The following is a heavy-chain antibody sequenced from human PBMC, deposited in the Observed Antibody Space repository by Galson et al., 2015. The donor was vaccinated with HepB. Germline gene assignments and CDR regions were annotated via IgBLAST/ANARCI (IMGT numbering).Heavy chain of an antibody. D-gene: IGHD1-26*01. CDR2: ISSGNTI. V-gene: IGHV3-11*01. CDR1: GFTFSDYY. CDR3: ARGREVMGAPRRGLAY. J-gene: IGHJ4*02. Sequence: SLRLSCAASGFTFSDYYMSWIRQAPGKGLEWISYISSGNTIYYADSVKGRFTISRDNAENSLYLQMNSLRAEDTAVYYCARGREVMGAPRRGLAYWGQGTLVTVSS.